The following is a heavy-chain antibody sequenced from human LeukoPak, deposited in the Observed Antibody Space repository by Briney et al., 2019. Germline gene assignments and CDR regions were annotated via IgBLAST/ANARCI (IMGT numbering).Heavy chain of an antibody. Sequence: GGSLRLSCAASGFTFSSYAMSWVRQAPGKGLEWVSSISSSSSYIYYADSVKGRFTISRDNAKNSLYLQMNSLRAEDTAVYYCARDIDSSGYYENWGQGTLVTVSS. D-gene: IGHD3-22*01. V-gene: IGHV3-21*01. CDR1: GFTFSSYA. J-gene: IGHJ4*02. CDR3: ARDIDSSGYYEN. CDR2: ISSSSSYI.